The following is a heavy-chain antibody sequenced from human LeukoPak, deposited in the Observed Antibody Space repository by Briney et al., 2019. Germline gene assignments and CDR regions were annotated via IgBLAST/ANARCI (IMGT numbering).Heavy chain of an antibody. Sequence: PGGSLRLSCAASGFTFSNYAMSWVRQAPGKGLEWISAISGSAGSTYHADSVKGRFTISRDNSKSTLYLQMSSLRAEDTAVYYCANRGGSWYVDYYYGMDVWGQGTTVTVSS. CDR1: GFTFSNYA. CDR2: ISGSAGST. CDR3: ANRGGSWYVDYYYGMDV. D-gene: IGHD6-13*01. V-gene: IGHV3-23*01. J-gene: IGHJ6*02.